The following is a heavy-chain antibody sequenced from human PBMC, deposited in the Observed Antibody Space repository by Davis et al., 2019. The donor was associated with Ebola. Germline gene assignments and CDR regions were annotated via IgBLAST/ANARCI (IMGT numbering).Heavy chain of an antibody. V-gene: IGHV5-51*01. CDR2: AYPGDSAT. Sequence: PGGSLRLSCKASGYSFTNYWIGWVRQMPGKGLEWMGIAYPGDSATRYSPSFQGRVTMSVDRSITTAYLQLSSLKASDTAMYYCARQRGRRAYDIWGQGTMVTVSS. CDR1: GYSFTNYW. J-gene: IGHJ3*02. CDR3: ARQRGRRAYDI. D-gene: IGHD3-16*01.